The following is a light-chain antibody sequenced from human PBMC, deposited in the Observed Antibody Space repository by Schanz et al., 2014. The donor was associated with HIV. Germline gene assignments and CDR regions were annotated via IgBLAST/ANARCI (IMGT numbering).Light chain of an antibody. Sequence: QSALTQPRSVSGSPGQSVTISCTGTSSDVGGYNSVSWYQQHPGKAPKLMLYDVSKRPSGVSNRFSGSKSGNTASLTISGLQGEDEADYYCCSYVDSSTFVFGTGTKLTV. CDR3: CSYVDSSTFV. J-gene: IGLJ1*01. CDR2: DVS. CDR1: SSDVGGYNS. V-gene: IGLV2-11*01.